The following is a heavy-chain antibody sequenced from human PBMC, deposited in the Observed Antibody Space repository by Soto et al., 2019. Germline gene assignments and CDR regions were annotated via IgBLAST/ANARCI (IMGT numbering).Heavy chain of an antibody. CDR2: ISYDGSNK. J-gene: IGHJ2*01. D-gene: IGHD6-19*01. CDR3: AREPYSSGWSEVDWYFDL. CDR1: GFTFSSYA. V-gene: IGHV3-30-3*01. Sequence: QVQLVESGGGVVQPGRSLRLSCAASGFTFSSYAMHWVRQAPGKGLEWVAVISYDGSNKYYADSVKGRFTISRDNSKNTLYLKMNSLRAEDTAVYYCAREPYSSGWSEVDWYFDLWGRGTLVTVSS.